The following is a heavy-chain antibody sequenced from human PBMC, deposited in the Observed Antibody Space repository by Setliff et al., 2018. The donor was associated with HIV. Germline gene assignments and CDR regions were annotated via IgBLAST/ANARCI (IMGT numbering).Heavy chain of an antibody. CDR2: INPNSGGT. CDR1: GYTFTGYY. V-gene: IGHV1-2*02. Sequence: GASVKVSCTASGYTFTGYYMHWVRQAPGQGLEWMGWINPNSGGTNHAQKFQGRVTMTRDTSISTAYMELSRLRSDDTDVYYCARRIVGVAHNWFDPWGQGTLVTVSS. D-gene: IGHD1-26*01. CDR3: ARRIVGVAHNWFDP. J-gene: IGHJ5*02.